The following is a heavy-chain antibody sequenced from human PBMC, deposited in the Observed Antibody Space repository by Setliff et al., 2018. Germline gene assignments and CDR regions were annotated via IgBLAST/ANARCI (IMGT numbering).Heavy chain of an antibody. CDR1: GFTFGDYA. J-gene: IGHJ5*02. CDR3: TYYCSSTSCYRDLDWFDP. D-gene: IGHD2-2*01. CDR2: IRSTAYGGTT. Sequence: GGSLRLSCTASGFTFGDYAMSWVRQAPGKGLEWVGFIRSTAYGGTTEYAASVKGRFTISRDDSKSIAYLQMNSLKTEDTAVYYCTYYCSSTSCYRDLDWFDPWGQGTLVTVSS. V-gene: IGHV3-49*04.